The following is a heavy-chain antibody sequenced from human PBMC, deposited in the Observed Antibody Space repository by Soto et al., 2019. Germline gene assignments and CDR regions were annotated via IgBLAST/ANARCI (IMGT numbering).Heavy chain of an antibody. V-gene: IGHV1-24*01. CDR2: FDPEDGET. CDR1: GYTLTELS. Sequence: ASVKVSCKVSGYTLTELSMHWVRQAPGKGLEWMGGFDPEDGETIYAQKFQGRVTMTEDTSTDTAYMELSSLRSEDTAVYYCAYWFDRNNHYYYVMDVWGKGTTVTVSS. D-gene: IGHD3-10*01. J-gene: IGHJ6*04. CDR3: AYWFDRNNHYYYVMDV.